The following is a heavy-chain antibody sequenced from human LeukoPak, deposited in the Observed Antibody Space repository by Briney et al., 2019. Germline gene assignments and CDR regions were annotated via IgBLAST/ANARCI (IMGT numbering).Heavy chain of an antibody. CDR2: INHSGST. CDR3: ARGGIQLWIFDY. Sequence: PSETLSLTCTVSGGSISSSSYYWSWIRQPPGKGLEWIGEINHSGSTNYNPSLKSRVTISVDTSKNQFSLKLSSVTAADTAVYYCARGGIQLWIFDYWGQGTLVTVSS. CDR1: GGSISSSSYY. D-gene: IGHD5-18*01. V-gene: IGHV4-39*07. J-gene: IGHJ4*02.